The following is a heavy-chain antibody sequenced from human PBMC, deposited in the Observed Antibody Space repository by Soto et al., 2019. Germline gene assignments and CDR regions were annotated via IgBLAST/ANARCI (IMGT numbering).Heavy chain of an antibody. CDR2: IYYSGST. D-gene: IGHD3-22*01. Sequence: QLQLQESGPGLVKPSETLSLTCTVSGGSISSSSYYWGWIRQPPGKGLEWIGSIYYSGSTYYNPSLKSRVTISVDTSKNQFSLKLSSVTAADTAVYYCARHRYYYDSSGYFEYWGQGTLVTVSS. J-gene: IGHJ4*02. CDR3: ARHRYYYDSSGYFEY. CDR1: GGSISSSSYY. V-gene: IGHV4-39*01.